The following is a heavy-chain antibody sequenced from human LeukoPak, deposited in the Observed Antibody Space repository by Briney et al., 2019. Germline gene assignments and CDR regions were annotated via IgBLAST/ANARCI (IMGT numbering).Heavy chain of an antibody. CDR1: GGTFSSYA. D-gene: IGHD3-22*01. J-gene: IGHJ1*01. CDR2: IIPIFGTA. V-gene: IGHV1-69*01. CDR3: VGLYYYDSSGYYGAEYFQH. Sequence: ASVKVSCKASGGTFSSYAISWVRQAPGQGLEWMGGIIPIFGTANYAQKFQGRVTITADESTSTAYMELSSLRSEDTAVYYCVGLYYYDSSGYYGAEYFQHWGQGTLVTVSS.